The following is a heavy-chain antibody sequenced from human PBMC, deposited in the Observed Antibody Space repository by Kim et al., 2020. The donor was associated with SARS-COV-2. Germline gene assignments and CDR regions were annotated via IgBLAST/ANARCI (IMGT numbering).Heavy chain of an antibody. CDR1: GYRFSTSW. J-gene: IGHJ4*02. Sequence: GESLKISCKTSGYRFSTSWIGWVRQMPGKGLEWIGIFYPGDSDSRYSPSSQGQVTISADKSIDTAYLQWNSLKASDTAMYYCTLGRGDEKFDSWGQGTLVTVSS. CDR2: FYPGDSDS. CDR3: TLGRGDEKFDS. D-gene: IGHD1-1*01. V-gene: IGHV5-51*01.